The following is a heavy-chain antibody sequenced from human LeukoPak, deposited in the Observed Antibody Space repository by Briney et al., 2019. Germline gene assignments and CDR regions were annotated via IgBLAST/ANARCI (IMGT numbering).Heavy chain of an antibody. D-gene: IGHD3-10*01. CDR2: VNSDESGI. V-gene: IGHV3-74*03. J-gene: IGHJ5*01. CDR3: ARDRGTWFDS. Sequence: GGSLRPSCAASGFTFSSYWMHWVRQAPGKGLVWVSRVNSDESGITYADSVKGRFTISRDNAKNILYLQMNSLRAEDTGVYYCARDRGTWFDSWGQGTLVTVSS. CDR1: GFTFSSYW.